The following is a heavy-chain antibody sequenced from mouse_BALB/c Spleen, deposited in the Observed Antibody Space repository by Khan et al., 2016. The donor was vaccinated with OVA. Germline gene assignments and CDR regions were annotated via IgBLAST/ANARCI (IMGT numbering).Heavy chain of an antibody. Sequence: EVQLVESGGGLVQPGGSRKLACAASGFTFSSFGMHWVRQAPEKGLEWVAYISSDSITLYYADTVKGRFTISRDKPRNTLFLQMTSLRSEDTAMYYCARGSWAWFAYWGQGTLVTVSA. J-gene: IGHJ3*01. CDR1: GFTFSSFG. V-gene: IGHV5-17*02. CDR3: ARGSWAWFAY. CDR2: ISSDSITL. D-gene: IGHD1-1*02.